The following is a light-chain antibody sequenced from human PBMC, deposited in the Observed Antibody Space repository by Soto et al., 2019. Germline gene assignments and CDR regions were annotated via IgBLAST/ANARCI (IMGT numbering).Light chain of an antibody. CDR2: GAS. V-gene: IGKV3-20*01. CDR3: QQYGGSPPT. Sequence: EIVLTQSPGTLYLSPGEIATLSCRASQSVSSNYLAWYQRKPGQAPRLLIYGASSRATDIPNRFSGSGSGTDFTLTITRLEPEDFAVYFCQQYGGSPPTFGQGTKVEIK. CDR1: QSVSSNY. J-gene: IGKJ1*01.